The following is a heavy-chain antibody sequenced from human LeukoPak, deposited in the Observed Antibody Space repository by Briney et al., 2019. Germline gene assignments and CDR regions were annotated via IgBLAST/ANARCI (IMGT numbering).Heavy chain of an antibody. CDR2: ITPNTGDT. CDR1: GYTFSSFY. J-gene: IGHJ4*02. V-gene: IGHV1-46*01. Sequence: GASVKVSCKASGYTFSSFYLHWVRQAPGQGLEWKGIITPNTGDTTYAPKFQDRLIMTRDRSTSTVYMELHSLRSEDTAVYYCARSRNYYRVYFDNWGQGTLVPVSS. CDR3: ARSRNYYRVYFDN. D-gene: IGHD3-10*01.